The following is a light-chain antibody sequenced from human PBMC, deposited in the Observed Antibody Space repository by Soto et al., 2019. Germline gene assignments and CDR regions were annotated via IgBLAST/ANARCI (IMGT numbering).Light chain of an antibody. CDR2: DNT. Sequence: QSVLTQPPSMSGAPGQRVTMSCTGSSSNLGAGYDVHWYQRLPGAAPKLLIYDNTHRPSGVPNRFSGSKSGTSASLAITGLQAEDEADYYCQSYDSGLSGHWLFGGGTQLTVL. CDR3: QSYDSGLSGHWL. CDR1: SSNLGAGYD. J-gene: IGLJ3*02. V-gene: IGLV1-40*01.